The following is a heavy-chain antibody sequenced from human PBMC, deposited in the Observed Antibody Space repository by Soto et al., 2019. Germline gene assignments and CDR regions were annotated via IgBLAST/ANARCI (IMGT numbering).Heavy chain of an antibody. CDR3: ARASGCSGDSCAFDP. J-gene: IGHJ5*02. V-gene: IGHV4-61*08. CDR1: GGSISSGGYY. CDR2: IYYTGST. D-gene: IGHD2-15*01. Sequence: SETLSLTCTVSGGSISSGGYYWSWIRQHPGKGLEWIGYIYYTGSTNYNPSLKSRVTISVDTSKNQFSLKLSSVTAADTAVYYCARASGCSGDSCAFDPWGQGTLVTVSS.